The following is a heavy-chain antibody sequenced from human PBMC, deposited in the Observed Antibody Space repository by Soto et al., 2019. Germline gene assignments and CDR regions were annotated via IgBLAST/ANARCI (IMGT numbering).Heavy chain of an antibody. CDR1: GYSFTSYW. CDR3: ARQGDYDILTGNNWFDP. Sequence: PGESLKISCNGSGYSFTSYWIGWVRQMPGKGLEWMGIIYPGDSDTRYSPSFQGQVTISADKSISTAYLQWSSLKASDTAMYYCARQGDYDILTGNNWFDPWGQGTLVTVSS. D-gene: IGHD3-9*01. CDR2: IYPGDSDT. V-gene: IGHV5-51*01. J-gene: IGHJ5*02.